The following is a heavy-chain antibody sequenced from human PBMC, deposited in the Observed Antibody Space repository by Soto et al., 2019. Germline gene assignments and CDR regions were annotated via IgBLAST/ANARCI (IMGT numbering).Heavy chain of an antibody. V-gene: IGHV3-23*01. CDR3: AKVGGYDILTGPNRASRGVGYMDV. J-gene: IGHJ6*03. Sequence: GGSLRLSCAASGFTFSSYAMSWVRQAPGKGLEWVSAISGSGGSTYYADSVKGRFTISRDDSNNTLYLQMNSLRAEDTAVYYCAKVGGYDILTGPNRASRGVGYMDVWGKGTTVTVSS. CDR1: GFTFSSYA. CDR2: ISGSGGST. D-gene: IGHD3-9*01.